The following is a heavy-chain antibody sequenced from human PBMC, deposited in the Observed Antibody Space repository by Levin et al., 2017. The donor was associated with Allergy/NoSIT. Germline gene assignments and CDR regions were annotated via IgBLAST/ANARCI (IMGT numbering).Heavy chain of an antibody. CDR2: ISCSGGNT. CDR1: RFTLSSYA. D-gene: IGHD5-12*01. V-gene: IGHV3-23*01. CDR3: AKARAGGYDDH. J-gene: IGHJ4*02. Sequence: LSLTCAVSRFTLSSYAMSWVRQAPGKGLEWVSAISCSGGNTYYADSVKGRFTISGDNSRNTLYLQMNSLRAEDTAVYYCAKARAGGYDDHWGQGTLVTVSS.